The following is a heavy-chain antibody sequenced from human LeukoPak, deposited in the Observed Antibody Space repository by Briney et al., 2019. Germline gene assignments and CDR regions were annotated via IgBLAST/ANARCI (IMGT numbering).Heavy chain of an antibody. Sequence: GGSLRLSCAASGFTFSSYSMNWVRQAPGKGLEWVSSISSSSSYIYYADLVKGRFTISRDNAKNSLYLQMNSLRAEDTAVYYCARVIGPRYGDYEGYFDYWGQGTLVTASS. CDR1: GFTFSSYS. J-gene: IGHJ4*02. V-gene: IGHV3-21*01. D-gene: IGHD4-17*01. CDR2: ISSSSSYI. CDR3: ARVIGPRYGDYEGYFDY.